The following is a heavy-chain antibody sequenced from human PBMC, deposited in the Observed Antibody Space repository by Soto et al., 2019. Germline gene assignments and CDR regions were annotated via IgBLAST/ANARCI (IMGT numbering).Heavy chain of an antibody. CDR3: ARYSSSWYPYGMDV. Sequence: SLKVSCKASGGTFSSYAISWLRQAPGQGLEWMGGIIPIFGTANYAQKFQGRVTITADESTSTAYMELSSLRSEDTAVYYCARYSSSWYPYGMDVWGQGTTVTVSS. D-gene: IGHD6-13*01. CDR2: IIPIFGTA. CDR1: GGTFSSYA. V-gene: IGHV1-69*13. J-gene: IGHJ6*02.